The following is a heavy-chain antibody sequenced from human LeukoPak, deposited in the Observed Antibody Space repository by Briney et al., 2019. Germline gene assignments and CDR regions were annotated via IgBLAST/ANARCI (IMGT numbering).Heavy chain of an antibody. V-gene: IGHV5-51*01. CDR3: ATTPPSYHFWSGYFGY. CDR2: IYPGDSDT. CDR1: GYSFTSYW. Sequence: GESLKISCKGSGYSFTSYWIGWVRQMPGKGLEWMGIIYPGDSDTRYSPSFQGQVTISADKSISTAYLQWSSLKASDTAMYYCATTPPSYHFWSGYFGYWGQGTLVTVSS. D-gene: IGHD3-3*01. J-gene: IGHJ4*02.